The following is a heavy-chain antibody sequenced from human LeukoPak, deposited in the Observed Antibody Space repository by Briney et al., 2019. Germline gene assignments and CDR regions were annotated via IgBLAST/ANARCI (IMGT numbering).Heavy chain of an antibody. D-gene: IGHD6-19*01. CDR1: GFTLSSYA. CDR2: ISGSGLST. V-gene: IGHV3-23*01. CDR3: AKSRVAVAAPRNWFDP. Sequence: GGSLRLSCVASGFTLSSYAMSWVRQAPGKGLEWVSTISGSGLSTYYADSVKGRFTISRDNSNNTLYLQMNSLRVEDTAVYNCAKSRVAVAAPRNWFDPWGQGTLVTVSS. J-gene: IGHJ5*02.